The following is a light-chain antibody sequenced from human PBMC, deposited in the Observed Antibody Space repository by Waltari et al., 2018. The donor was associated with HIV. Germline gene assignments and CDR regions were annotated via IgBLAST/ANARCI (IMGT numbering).Light chain of an antibody. CDR3: CSYAGSSTPNWV. J-gene: IGLJ3*02. Sequence: QSALTQPAAVSGSPGQSITISCTGTSSDVGGYNYVSWYQQHQGKALKLRIYDVSKRPSGVSNRFSGSKSGNTASLTISGLQAEDEADYYCCSYAGSSTPNWVFGGGTKLTVL. CDR2: DVS. V-gene: IGLV2-23*02. CDR1: SSDVGGYNY.